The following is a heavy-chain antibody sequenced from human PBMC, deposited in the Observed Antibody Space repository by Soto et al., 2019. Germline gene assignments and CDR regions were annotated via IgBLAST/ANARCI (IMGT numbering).Heavy chain of an antibody. CDR1: GFSFSDYY. Sequence: EVQLVESGGGLVQPGGSLRLSCAASGFSFSDYYINWVRQAPGKGLEWVGRTRNKASSYTTDYAAFVKGRFTISRDDSKNLRYLQMNNLKTEDTAVYYWAREGSSSGPDYEYWGQGTLVTVSS. J-gene: IGHJ4*02. CDR3: AREGSSSGPDYEY. V-gene: IGHV3-72*01. D-gene: IGHD3-22*01. CDR2: TRNKASSYTT.